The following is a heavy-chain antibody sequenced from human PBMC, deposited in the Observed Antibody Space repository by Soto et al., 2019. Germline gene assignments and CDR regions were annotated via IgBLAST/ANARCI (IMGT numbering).Heavy chain of an antibody. D-gene: IGHD7-27*01. CDR2: IYDSGST. CDR1: GGSISSAYYY. J-gene: IGHJ4*02. V-gene: IGHV4-30-4*01. CDR3: ARGPSGDKVDY. Sequence: QVQLQESGPGLVKPSQTLSLTCTVSGGSISSAYYYWSWIRQPPGKGLEWIGHIYDSGSTYSNPSLKSQVTISRDTSKSQFSLKLSSVTAADTAVYYCARGPSGDKVDYWGQGTLVTVSS.